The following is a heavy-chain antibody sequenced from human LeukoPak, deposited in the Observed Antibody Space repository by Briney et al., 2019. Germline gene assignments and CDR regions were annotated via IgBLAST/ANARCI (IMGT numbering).Heavy chain of an antibody. CDR3: AKRDRPCSGDCSAPYYFDY. CDR2: ISGSGGST. Sequence: PGGSLRLSCAASGLTFGSYAMHWVRQAPGKGLEWVSAISGSGGSTYYADSVKGRFTISRDNSKNTLYLQMNSLRAEDTAVYYCAKRDRPCSGDCSAPYYFDYWGQGTLVTVSS. J-gene: IGHJ4*02. V-gene: IGHV3-23*01. CDR1: GLTFGSYA. D-gene: IGHD2-21*02.